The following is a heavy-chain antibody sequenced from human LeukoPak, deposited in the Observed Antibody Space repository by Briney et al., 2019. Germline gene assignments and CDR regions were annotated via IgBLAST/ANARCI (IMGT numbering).Heavy chain of an antibody. CDR1: GGSISSSSYY. D-gene: IGHD3-10*01. CDR3: ARHQVLLWFGELPNWFDP. CDR2: IYYSGST. V-gene: IGHV4-39*01. J-gene: IGHJ5*02. Sequence: SETLSLTCTVSGGSISSSSYYWGGIRQPPGKGLEWIGSIYYSGSTYYNPSLKSRVTISVDTSKNQFSLKLSSVTAADTAVYYCARHQVLLWFGELPNWFDPWGQGTLVTVSS.